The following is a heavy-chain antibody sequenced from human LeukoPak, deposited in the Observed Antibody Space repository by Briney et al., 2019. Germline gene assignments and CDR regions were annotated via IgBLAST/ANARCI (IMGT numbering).Heavy chain of an antibody. CDR2: ISGSGDST. D-gene: IGHD2-2*01. Sequence: PGGSLRLSCAASGFTFSSYAMSWVRQAPGTGLEWVSAISGSGDSTYYADSVKGRFTISRDNYKNTLYLQMNSLRAEDTAVYYCAKGVVVVPAAIPTLDYWGQGTLVTVSS. V-gene: IGHV3-23*01. CDR1: GFTFSSYA. J-gene: IGHJ4*02. CDR3: AKGVVVVPAAIPTLDY.